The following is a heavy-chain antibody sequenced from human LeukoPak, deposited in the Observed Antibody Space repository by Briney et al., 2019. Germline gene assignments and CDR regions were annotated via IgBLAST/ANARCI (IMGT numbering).Heavy chain of an antibody. CDR2: IKQDGNEK. CDR3: AYLNSHAFDI. V-gene: IGHV3-7*01. CDR1: GFTFSSYW. D-gene: IGHD1-7*01. Sequence: GGSLRLSCAASGFTFSSYWMSWVRQAPGKGLEWVANIKQDGNEKNYVASVKGRFTISRDDAENSLYLQMNSLRAEDTAVYYCAYLNSHAFDIWGQGTMVTVSS. J-gene: IGHJ3*02.